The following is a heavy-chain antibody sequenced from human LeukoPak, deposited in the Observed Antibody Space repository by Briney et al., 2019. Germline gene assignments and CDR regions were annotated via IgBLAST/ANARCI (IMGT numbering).Heavy chain of an antibody. CDR3: ARGAWTFDY. Sequence: GGSLRLSCVAPGFTFSSYGMSWVRQAPGKGLKWVANIKQDGSEKYYVDSVKGRFTISRDNAKNSLYLQMNSLRAEDTAVYYCARGAWTFDYWGQGTLVSVSS. CDR1: GFTFSSYG. V-gene: IGHV3-7*01. CDR2: IKQDGSEK. J-gene: IGHJ4*02. D-gene: IGHD3/OR15-3a*01.